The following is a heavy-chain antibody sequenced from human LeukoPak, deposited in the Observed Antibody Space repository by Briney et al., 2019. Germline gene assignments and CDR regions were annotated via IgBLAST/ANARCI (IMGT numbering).Heavy chain of an antibody. D-gene: IGHD2-2*01. CDR3: ARDRCSSTSCYYDY. V-gene: IGHV1-3*01. CDR1: GYTFTSYA. J-gene: IGHJ4*02. CDR2: INAGNGNT. Sequence: ASVKVSCKASGYTFTSYAMHWVRQAPGQRLEWMGWINAGNGNTKYSQKFQGRVTITRDTSASTAYMKLSSLRSEDTAVYYCARDRCSSTSCYYDYWGQGTLVTVSS.